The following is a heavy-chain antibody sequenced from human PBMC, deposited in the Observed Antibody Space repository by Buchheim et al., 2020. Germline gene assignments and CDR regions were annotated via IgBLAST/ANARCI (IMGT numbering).Heavy chain of an antibody. J-gene: IGHJ5*02. CDR2: ISSSSSYI. CDR1: GLTFSTFT. Sequence: EVRLVESGGGLVKSGESLRLSCVVSGLTFSTFTMNWVRQSPGKGLEWVSTISSSSSYIYYADSVKGRFTISRDNAKTSLYLQMNSLRAEDTAVYYCARVRITIFGVPRNMVFDPWGQGTL. D-gene: IGHD3-3*01. V-gene: IGHV3-21*01. CDR3: ARVRITIFGVPRNMVFDP.